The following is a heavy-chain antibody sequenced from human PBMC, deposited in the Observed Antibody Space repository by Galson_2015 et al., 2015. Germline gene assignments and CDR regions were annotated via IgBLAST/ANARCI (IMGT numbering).Heavy chain of an antibody. CDR2: ISYSDNTI. V-gene: IGHV3-11*01. D-gene: IGHD6-13*01. Sequence: SLRLSCAASGFTFSDYYMNWLRQAPGKGLEWVSSISYSDNTIYYADSVRGRFTISRDNAKNSLYLQMNSLRAEDTAVYYCARDGLAAGLYFYSCGQATLVTVSS. CDR1: GFTFSDYY. CDR3: ARDGLAAGLYFYS. J-gene: IGHJ4*02.